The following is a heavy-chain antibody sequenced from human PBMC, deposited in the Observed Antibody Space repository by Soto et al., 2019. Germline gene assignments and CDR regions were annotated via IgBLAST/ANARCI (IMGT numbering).Heavy chain of an antibody. CDR1: GSSFSSYG. CDR2: ISYDGTYK. J-gene: IGHJ6*02. Sequence: PGGSLRLSCAASGSSFSSYGIHWVRQVPGKGLEWVAVISYDGTYKHYADSVKGRFTFSRDNSKNTVYLQMNSLRAEDTAVYYCARDARQVRYYYDSSGYPRGYYYGMDVWGQGTTVTVSS. CDR3: ARDARQVRYYYDSSGYPRGYYYGMDV. V-gene: IGHV3-33*08. D-gene: IGHD3-22*01.